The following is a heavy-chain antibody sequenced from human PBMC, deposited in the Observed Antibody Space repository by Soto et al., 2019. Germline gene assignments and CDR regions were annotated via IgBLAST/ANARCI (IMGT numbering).Heavy chain of an antibody. V-gene: IGHV3-33*01. Sequence: QVQLVESGGGVVQPGGSLRLSCEASGFTFDTYGMHWVRQAPGKGLEWVSVVWYDGSRKYHADSVKGRFTMSRDNLKNMVFLQMRRLRAGDTATYYCARDSGLYGIDVWGQGTTVIVS. CDR1: GFTFDTYG. D-gene: IGHD3-10*01. CDR3: ARDSGLYGIDV. CDR2: VWYDGSRK. J-gene: IGHJ6*02.